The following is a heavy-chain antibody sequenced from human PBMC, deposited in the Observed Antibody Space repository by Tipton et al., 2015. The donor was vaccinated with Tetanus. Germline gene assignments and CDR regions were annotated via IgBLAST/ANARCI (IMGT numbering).Heavy chain of an antibody. CDR3: ARASHFQWERVRLDY. CDR1: GASISSGGYF. D-gene: IGHD1-1*01. J-gene: IGHJ4*02. CDR2: IYYSGST. Sequence: TLSLTCSVSGASISSGGYFWNWIRHRPGKGLEWIGYIYYSGSTFYNPSLKSRVTISVDTSNNQFSLRLSSVTAADTAVYYCARASHFQWERVRLDYWGQGLRVTVSS. V-gene: IGHV4-31*03.